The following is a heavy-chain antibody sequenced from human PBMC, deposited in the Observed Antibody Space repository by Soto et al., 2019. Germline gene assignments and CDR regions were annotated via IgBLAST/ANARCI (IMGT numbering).Heavy chain of an antibody. CDR1: RGSVSSGGYS. J-gene: IGHJ5*02. Sequence: SETLSLTCSVSRGSVSSGGYSWSWIRQTPGKGLEWIGFISPSGSPAYNPSLKSRVSISVDTSNNQISLELSSVTAADTAVYYCTRGVLAWGPGTLVTVSS. CDR2: ISPSGSP. V-gene: IGHV4-30-2*01. D-gene: IGHD2-8*01. CDR3: TRGVLA.